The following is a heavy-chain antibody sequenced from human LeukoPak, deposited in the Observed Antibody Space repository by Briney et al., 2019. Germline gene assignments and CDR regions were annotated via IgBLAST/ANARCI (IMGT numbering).Heavy chain of an antibody. D-gene: IGHD3-22*01. V-gene: IGHV1-2*02. J-gene: IGHJ4*02. CDR2: INPNSGGT. CDR1: GYTFTGYY. Sequence: GASVKVSCKASGYTFTGYYMHWVRQAPGQGLEWMGWINPNSGGTNYAQKFQGRVTMTRDTSISTAYMELSRLRSDDTAAYYCARDQSPSYYYDSSGFDYWGQGTLVTVSS. CDR3: ARDQSPSYYYDSSGFDY.